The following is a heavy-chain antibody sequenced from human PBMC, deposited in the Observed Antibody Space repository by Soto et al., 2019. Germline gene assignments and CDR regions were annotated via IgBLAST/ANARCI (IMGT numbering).Heavy chain of an antibody. CDR2: ISAYNGNT. D-gene: IGHD3-10*01. CDR3: ARPKAPITMVRGDYYYGMDV. Sequence: GASVKVSCKASGYTFTSYGISWVRQAPGQGLEWMGWISAYNGNTNYAQKLQGRVTMTTDTSTSTAYMELRSLRSDDTAVYYCARPKAPITMVRGDYYYGMDVWGQGTTVTVSS. J-gene: IGHJ6*02. V-gene: IGHV1-18*04. CDR1: GYTFTSYG.